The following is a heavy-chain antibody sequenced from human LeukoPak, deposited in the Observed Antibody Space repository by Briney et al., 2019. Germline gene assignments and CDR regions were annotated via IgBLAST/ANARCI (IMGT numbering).Heavy chain of an antibody. J-gene: IGHJ4*02. CDR1: DNSITSGAY. CDR2: ISHSGST. V-gene: IGHV4-38-2*02. D-gene: IGHD3-16*01. CDR3: ARGGPPFSFDY. Sequence: PSETLSLTCTVSDNSITSGAYWGWIRQPPGSGLEWIGSISHSGSTYYNLSLKSRLTISLDTSKNHFSLKLSSVTAADTALYYCARGGPPFSFDYWGQGTLVTVSS.